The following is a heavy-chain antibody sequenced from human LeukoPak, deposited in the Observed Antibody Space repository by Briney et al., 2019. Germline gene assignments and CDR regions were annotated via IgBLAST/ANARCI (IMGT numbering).Heavy chain of an antibody. CDR2: ISAYNGNT. CDR3: ARSLNSRLTDY. Sequence: ASVKVSCKASGYTFTSYGISWVRQAPGQGLEWMGWISAYNGNTSYAQKLQGRVTMITDTSTSTAYMELRSLRSDDTAVYYCARSLNSRLTDYWGQGTLVTVSS. CDR1: GYTFTSYG. V-gene: IGHV1-18*01. J-gene: IGHJ4*02. D-gene: IGHD6-13*01.